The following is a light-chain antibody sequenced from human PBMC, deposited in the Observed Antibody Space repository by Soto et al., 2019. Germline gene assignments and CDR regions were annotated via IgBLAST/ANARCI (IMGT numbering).Light chain of an antibody. CDR3: QHRSNWFT. CDR1: QSITNS. V-gene: IGKV3-11*01. CDR2: DTS. J-gene: IGKJ4*01. Sequence: EIVLTQSPATLSSSPGERATLSCRASQSITNSLAWYQHKPGQAPRLLIYDTSTRATGIPARFSGSGSGTDFTLTISSLEPEDFAVYYCQHRSNWFTFGGGTKVEI.